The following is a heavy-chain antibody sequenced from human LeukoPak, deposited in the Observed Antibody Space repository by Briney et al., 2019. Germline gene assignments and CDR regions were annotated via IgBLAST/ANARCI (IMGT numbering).Heavy chain of an antibody. CDR1: GFTFSSYW. J-gene: IGHJ4*02. CDR3: ARVLRYCSGGSCYGSDY. V-gene: IGHV3-74*01. D-gene: IGHD2-15*01. CDR2: INTDGSST. Sequence: GGSLRLSCAASGFTFSSYWMHWVRQAPGKGLVWVSRINTDGSSTSYADSVKGRFTISRDNAKNTLYLQMNSLRAEDTAVYYCARVLRYCSGGSCYGSDYWGQGTLVTVSS.